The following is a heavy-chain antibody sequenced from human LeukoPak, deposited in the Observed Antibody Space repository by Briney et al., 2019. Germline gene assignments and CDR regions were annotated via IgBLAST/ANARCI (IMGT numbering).Heavy chain of an antibody. J-gene: IGHJ4*02. CDR3: AKVGLGYCSSTSCYTLHEEIDY. CDR1: GFTFSSYA. D-gene: IGHD2-2*02. Sequence: GGSLRLSCAASGFTFSSYAMSWVRQAPGKGLEWVSAISGSGGSTYYADSVKGRFTISRDNSKNTLYLQMNSLRAEDTAVYYCAKVGLGYCSSTSCYTLHEEIDYWGQGTLVTVSS. CDR2: ISGSGGST. V-gene: IGHV3-23*01.